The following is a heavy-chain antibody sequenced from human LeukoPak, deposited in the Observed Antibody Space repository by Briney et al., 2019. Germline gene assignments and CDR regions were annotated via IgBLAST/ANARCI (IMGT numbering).Heavy chain of an antibody. J-gene: IGHJ2*01. D-gene: IGHD2-2*01. CDR3: ARRTPRAFDL. V-gene: IGHV4-39*01. CDR2: IYYSGST. CDR1: GGSISSSSYY. Sequence: PSETLSLTCTVSGGSISSSSYYWGWIRQPPGKGLEWIGSIYYSGSTYYNPSLKSRVIISVDTSKTQFSLNLSSVTAADTAVYYCARRTPRAFDLWGRGTLVTVFS.